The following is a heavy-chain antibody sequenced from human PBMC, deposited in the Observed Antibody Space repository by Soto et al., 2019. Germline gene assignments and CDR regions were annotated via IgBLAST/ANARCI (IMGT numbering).Heavy chain of an antibody. J-gene: IGHJ5*01. CDR2: IFNSGNA. CDR3: ARDGSSNVPDPMKWLAP. CDR1: GGSVTRGNYY. D-gene: IGHD2-8*01. Sequence: TLSLTCSVSGGSVTRGNYYWTWIRQRPGKGLEWIGHIFNSGNAYYNPCLKRRASISADTSKNQFSLRLTSVTAADAAVYFCARDGSSNVPDPMKWLAPRGQGTLVIVSS. V-gene: IGHV4-31*03.